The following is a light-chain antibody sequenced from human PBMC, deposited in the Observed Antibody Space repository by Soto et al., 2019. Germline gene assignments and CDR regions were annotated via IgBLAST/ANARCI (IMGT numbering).Light chain of an antibody. CDR1: SSDVGGYNY. CDR2: EVS. Sequence: QSALTQPASVSGSPGQSITISCTGTSSDVGGYNYVSWYQLHPGKAPKLMISEVSDRPSGVSNRFSGSKSGNTASLTISGLQAEDEADYYCSSHASGSTLLFGGGTKVTVL. CDR3: SSHASGSTLL. J-gene: IGLJ2*01. V-gene: IGLV2-14*01.